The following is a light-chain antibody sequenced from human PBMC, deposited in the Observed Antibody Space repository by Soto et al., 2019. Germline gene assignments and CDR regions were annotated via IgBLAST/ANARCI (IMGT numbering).Light chain of an antibody. V-gene: IGKV3-20*01. Sequence: IVFSHSPSSLSLSPGHGSTLSFSSIQSVSSIYLAWYQQKPGQAPRLLVYGASSRATGIPDRFSGSGSGTDFSLTISRLEPEDFAVYYCQQYGSSPPITVGQGTRLETK. CDR3: QQYGSSPPIT. CDR2: GAS. CDR1: QSVSSIY. J-gene: IGKJ5*01.